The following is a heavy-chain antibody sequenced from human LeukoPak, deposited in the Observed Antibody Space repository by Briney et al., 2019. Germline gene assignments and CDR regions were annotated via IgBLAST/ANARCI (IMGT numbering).Heavy chain of an antibody. CDR2: IYHSGST. CDR3: ARGGLYYYGSGSYTPFDP. D-gene: IGHD3-10*01. J-gene: IGHJ5*02. CDR1: GGSISSGGYS. Sequence: SATLSLTCAVSGGSISSGGYSWSWIRQPPGKGLEWIGYIYHSGSTYYNPSLKSRVTISVDRSKNQFSLKLSSVTAADTAVYYCARGGLYYYGSGSYTPFDPWGQGTLVTVSS. V-gene: IGHV4-30-2*01.